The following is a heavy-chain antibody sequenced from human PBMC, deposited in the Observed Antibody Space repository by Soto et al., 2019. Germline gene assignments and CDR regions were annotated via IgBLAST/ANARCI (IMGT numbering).Heavy chain of an antibody. J-gene: IGHJ5*02. V-gene: IGHV1-8*01. D-gene: IGHD3-3*01. Sequence: ASVKVSCKASGYTFTSYDINWVRQATGQGLEWMGWLNPNSGNTGYAQKFQGRVTMTRNTSISTAYMELSSLRSEDTAVYYCARGRRRAPFGVVGRSWFDPWGQGTLVTVSS. CDR3: ARGRRRAPFGVVGRSWFDP. CDR2: LNPNSGNT. CDR1: GYTFTSYD.